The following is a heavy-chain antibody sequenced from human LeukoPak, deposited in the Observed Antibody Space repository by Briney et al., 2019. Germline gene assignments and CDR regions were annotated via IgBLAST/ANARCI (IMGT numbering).Heavy chain of an antibody. D-gene: IGHD4/OR15-4a*01. Sequence: PGGSLRLSYVASGFTFSNYAMSWVRQAPGKGLQWVSTIRQSGGITYYADSVKGRFTISRDNSKNTVYLQMNSLRAEDTAVYYCADPPNRDYWGQGTLVTVSS. CDR3: ADPPNRDY. J-gene: IGHJ4*02. V-gene: IGHV3-23*01. CDR2: IRQSGGIT. CDR1: GFTFSNYA.